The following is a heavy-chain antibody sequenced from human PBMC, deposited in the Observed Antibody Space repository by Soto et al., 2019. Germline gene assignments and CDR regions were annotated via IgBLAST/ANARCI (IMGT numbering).Heavy chain of an antibody. CDR2: IDPSDSQT. CDR3: ARQIYDSDTGPNFQYYFDS. V-gene: IGHV5-10-1*01. J-gene: IGHJ4*02. CDR1: GYSFAGYW. Sequence: GESLKISCKGSGYSFAGYWITWVRQKPGKGLEWMGRIDPSDSQTYYSPSFRGHVTISVTKSITTVFLQWSSLRASDTAMYYCARQIYDSDTGPNFQYYFDSWGQGAPVTVSS. D-gene: IGHD3-22*01.